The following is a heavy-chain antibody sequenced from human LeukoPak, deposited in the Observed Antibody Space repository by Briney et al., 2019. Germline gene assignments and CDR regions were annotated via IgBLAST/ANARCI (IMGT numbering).Heavy chain of an antibody. J-gene: IGHJ5*02. Sequence: ASVKVSCKASGYTFTGYYMHWVRQAPGQGLEWMGWINPNSGGTNYAQKFQGWVTMTRDTSISTAYMELSRLRSDDTAVYYCARADGDYGGDWFDPWGQGTLVTVSS. D-gene: IGHD4-17*01. CDR2: INPNSGGT. CDR1: GYTFTGYY. V-gene: IGHV1-2*04. CDR3: ARADGDYGGDWFDP.